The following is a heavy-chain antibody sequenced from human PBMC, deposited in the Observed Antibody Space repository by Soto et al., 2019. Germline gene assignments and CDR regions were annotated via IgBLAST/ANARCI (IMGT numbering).Heavy chain of an antibody. V-gene: IGHV3-23*01. CDR2: INPSSGTT. Sequence: EVPLLESGGGLVQPGGSLRLACDASGFSFSTYEMTWARQAPGKGLEWVAFINPSSGTTHYADSVKGRFTISRDNSKDTLYLQLTSLRVEDTAVYYCAKGGWLDVW. D-gene: IGHD2-15*01. CDR1: GFSFSTYE. J-gene: IGHJ6*01. CDR3: AKGGWLDV.